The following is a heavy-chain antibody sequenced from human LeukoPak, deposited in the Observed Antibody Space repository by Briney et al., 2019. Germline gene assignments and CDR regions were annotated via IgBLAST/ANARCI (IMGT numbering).Heavy chain of an antibody. CDR3: ASYDSRRTSGY. D-gene: IGHD3-22*01. J-gene: IGHJ4*02. V-gene: IGHV3-21*01. CDR1: GFTFSSYS. Sequence: GGSLRLSCAASGFTFSSYSMNWVRQAPGKGLEWVSSISSSSSYIYYADSVKGRFTISRDNAKNSLYLQMNSLRAEDTAVYCCASYDSRRTSGYWGQGTLVTVSS. CDR2: ISSSSSYI.